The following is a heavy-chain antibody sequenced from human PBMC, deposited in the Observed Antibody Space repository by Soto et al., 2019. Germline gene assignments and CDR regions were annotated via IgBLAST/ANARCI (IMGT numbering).Heavy chain of an antibody. CDR1: GGSISSYY. V-gene: IGHV4-59*08. Sequence: QVQLQESGPGLVKPSETLSLTCTVSGGSISSYYWSWIRQPPGKGLEGIGYIYYSGSTNYNPSLKSRVTISVDTSKNQFSLKLSSVTAADTAVYYCARYCSGGSCYSSESLDYWGQGTLVTVSS. CDR2: IYYSGST. J-gene: IGHJ4*02. CDR3: ARYCSGGSCYSSESLDY. D-gene: IGHD2-15*01.